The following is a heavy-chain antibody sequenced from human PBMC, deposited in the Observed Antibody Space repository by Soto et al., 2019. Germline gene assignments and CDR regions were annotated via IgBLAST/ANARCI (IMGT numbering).Heavy chain of an antibody. Sequence: GAAVKVSCKSSGYTFTSYGINWVRQAPGQGLEWMGWISAYNDNTNYAQKLQGRVTMTTDTSTKTAYMELRSLRSDDTAVYYCAIYYNVLVVATNHFKADYGMDVFGQGTTVTVSP. CDR3: AIYYNVLVVATNHFKADYGMDV. CDR2: ISAYNDNT. CDR1: GYTFTSYG. V-gene: IGHV1-18*01. D-gene: IGHD2-15*01. J-gene: IGHJ6*01.